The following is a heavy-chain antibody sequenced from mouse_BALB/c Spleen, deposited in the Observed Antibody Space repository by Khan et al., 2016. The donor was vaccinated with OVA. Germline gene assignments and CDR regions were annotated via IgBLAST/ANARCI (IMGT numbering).Heavy chain of an antibody. V-gene: IGHV1-9*01. CDR1: GYTFSNYW. D-gene: IGHD2-14*01. CDR2: ILPGSGSI. J-gene: IGHJ1*01. Sequence: QVRLQQSGAELMKPGASVKISCKATGYTFSNYWIEWIKQRPGHGLEWIGEILPGSGSIKYNENLKGKATFTAVTSSNTAYMQLSSLTSEDSAVYYCARRGVRWYFDVWGAGTTVTVSS. CDR3: ARRGVRWYFDV.